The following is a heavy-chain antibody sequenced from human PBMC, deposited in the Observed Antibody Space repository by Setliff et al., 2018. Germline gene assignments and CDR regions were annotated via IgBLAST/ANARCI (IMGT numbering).Heavy chain of an antibody. V-gene: IGHV3-53*01. J-gene: IGHJ4*02. D-gene: IGHD3-10*01. Sequence: PGGSLRLSCAASGFVVSNNELGWVRQAPEKGLEWVSVTYVGGATNYADSVKGRFTISRDNSKNTLYLQMSSLRADDTAVYFCRVWLGDLSRDFWGQGTLVTVSS. CDR2: TYVGGAT. CDR1: GFVVSNNE. CDR3: RVWLGDLSRDF.